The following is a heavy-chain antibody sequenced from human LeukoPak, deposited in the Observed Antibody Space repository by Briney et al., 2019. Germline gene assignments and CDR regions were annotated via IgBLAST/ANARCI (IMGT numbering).Heavy chain of an antibody. J-gene: IGHJ6*02. CDR3: AKGTTAYYYYYGMDV. CDR2: ISWNSGSI. Sequence: GRSLRLSCAASGFTFDDYAMHWVRQAPGKGPEWVSGISWNSGSIGYADSVKGRFTISRDNAKDSLYLQMNSLRAEDTALYYCAKGTTAYYYYYGMDVWGQGTTVTVSS. V-gene: IGHV3-9*01. CDR1: GFTFDDYA. D-gene: IGHD4-11*01.